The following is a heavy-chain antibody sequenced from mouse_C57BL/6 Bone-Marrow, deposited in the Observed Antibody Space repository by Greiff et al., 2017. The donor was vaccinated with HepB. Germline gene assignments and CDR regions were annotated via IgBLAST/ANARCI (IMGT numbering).Heavy chain of an antibody. CDR3: ARGEIYYGAWFAY. D-gene: IGHD2-13*01. J-gene: IGHJ3*01. Sequence: VQLKESDAELVKPGASVKLSCKVSGYTFTDHTIHWMKQRPEQGLEWIGYIYPRDGSTKYNEKFKGKATLTADKSSSTAYMQLNSLTSEDSAVYFWARGEIYYGAWFAYWGQGTLVTVSA. CDR2: IYPRDGST. CDR1: GYTFTDHT. V-gene: IGHV1-78*01.